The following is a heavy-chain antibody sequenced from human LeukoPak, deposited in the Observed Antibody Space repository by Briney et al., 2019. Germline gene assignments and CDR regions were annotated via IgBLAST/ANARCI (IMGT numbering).Heavy chain of an antibody. Sequence: ASVKVSCKVSGYTLTELSMHWVRQAPGKGLEWMGGFDPEDGETIYAQKFQGRVTMTEDTSTDTAYMELSSLRSEDTAAYYCATDLGGIVVVPAAIRDYWGQGTLVTVSS. CDR2: FDPEDGET. CDR3: ATDLGGIVVVPAAIRDY. CDR1: GYTLTELS. V-gene: IGHV1-24*01. J-gene: IGHJ4*02. D-gene: IGHD2-2*01.